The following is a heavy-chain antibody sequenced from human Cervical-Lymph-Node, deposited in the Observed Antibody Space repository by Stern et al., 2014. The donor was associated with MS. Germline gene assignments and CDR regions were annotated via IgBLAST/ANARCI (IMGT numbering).Heavy chain of an antibody. Sequence: QVQLGESGPGLVKPSQTLSLTCTVSGGSISSGSYYLSWIRQPPGKGLEWIGRIYTSGSTNHNPSLKSRVTISADTPKNKFTLKLPLVTAADTAVYYCARETVAAGNNWFDPWGQGTLVTVSS. D-gene: IGHD2-15*01. J-gene: IGHJ5*02. CDR3: ARETVAAGNNWFDP. V-gene: IGHV4-61*02. CDR1: GGSISSGSYY. CDR2: IYTSGST.